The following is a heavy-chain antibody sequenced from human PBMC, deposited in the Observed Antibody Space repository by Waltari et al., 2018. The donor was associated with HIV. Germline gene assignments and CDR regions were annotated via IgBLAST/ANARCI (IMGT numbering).Heavy chain of an antibody. CDR2: IYTSGST. Sequence: QVQLQESGPGLVKPSQTLSLTCTVSGGSISSGSYSWSWIRQPAGKGLEWIGRIYTSGSTNYNPSLKSRVTISVDTSKNQFSLKLSSVTAADTAVYYCARDIDSSGYYFDYWGQGTLVTVSS. V-gene: IGHV4-61*02. CDR1: GGSISSGSYS. J-gene: IGHJ4*02. CDR3: ARDIDSSGYYFDY. D-gene: IGHD3-22*01.